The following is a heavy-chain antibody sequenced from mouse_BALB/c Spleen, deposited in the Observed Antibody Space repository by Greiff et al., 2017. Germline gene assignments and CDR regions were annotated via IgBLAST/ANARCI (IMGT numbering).Heavy chain of an antibody. CDR3: ARSGFIDV. CDR2: IYPGDGDT. J-gene: IGHJ1*01. V-gene: IGHV1-87*01. Sequence: VQLQESGAELARPGASVKLSCKASGYTFTSYWMQWVKQRPGQGLEWIGAIYPGDGDTRYTQKFKGKATLTVDKSSSSAYMQLSSPTSEDSAVYYCARSGFIDVWGAGTTVTVSS. CDR1: GYTFTSYW. D-gene: IGHD3-1*01.